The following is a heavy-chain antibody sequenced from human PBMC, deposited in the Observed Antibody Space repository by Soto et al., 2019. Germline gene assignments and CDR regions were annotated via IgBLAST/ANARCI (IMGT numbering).Heavy chain of an antibody. V-gene: IGHV1-8*01. CDR1: GYTFTSYD. Sequence: QVQLVQSGAEVKKPGASVKVSCKASGYTFTSYDINWVRQATGQGLEWMGWMNPNSGNTGYAQKFQGGVTMTRNTSISTAYMELSSLRSEDTAVYYCARGAGTYDYIWGSYRSGYMDVWGKGTTVTVSS. J-gene: IGHJ6*03. D-gene: IGHD3-16*02. CDR2: MNPNSGNT. CDR3: ARGAGTYDYIWGSYRSGYMDV.